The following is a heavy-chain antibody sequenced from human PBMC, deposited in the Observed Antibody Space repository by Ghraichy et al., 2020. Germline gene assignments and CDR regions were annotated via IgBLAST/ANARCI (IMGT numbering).Heavy chain of an antibody. CDR1: GFTFSSYA. J-gene: IGHJ4*02. CDR2: ISSSGDST. D-gene: IGHD1-26*01. Sequence: GGSLRLSCAASGFTFSSYAMHWVRQAPGKGLEYVSGISSSGDSTYYASSVKGRFTISRDNSKNTLYLQMGGLRAEDMSVYYCARVSYSGSFVDFWGQGTLVTVSS. CDR3: ARVSYSGSFVDF. V-gene: IGHV3-64*01.